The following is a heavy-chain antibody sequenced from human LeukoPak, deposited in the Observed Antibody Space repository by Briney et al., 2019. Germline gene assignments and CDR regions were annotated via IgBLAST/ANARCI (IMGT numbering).Heavy chain of an antibody. V-gene: IGHV3-30-3*01. J-gene: IGHJ4*02. CDR2: ISYDGSNK. D-gene: IGHD2-2*02. Sequence: GGSLRLSCAASGFTFSSYAMHWVRRAPGKGLEWVAVISYDGSNKYYADSVKGRFTISRDNSKNPLYLQMNSLRAEDTAVYYCARSGIQSGYCSSTSCYTGYWGQGTLVTVSS. CDR1: GFTFSSYA. CDR3: ARSGIQSGYCSSTSCYTGY.